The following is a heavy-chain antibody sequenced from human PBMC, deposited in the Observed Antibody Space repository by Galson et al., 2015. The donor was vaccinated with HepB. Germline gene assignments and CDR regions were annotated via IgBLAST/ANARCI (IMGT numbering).Heavy chain of an antibody. V-gene: IGHV1-69*06. CDR3: ARVGYGAGERYSSGWYYRPPFDY. J-gene: IGHJ4*02. D-gene: IGHD6-19*01. CDR1: GGTFSSYA. Sequence: SVKVSCKASGGTFSSYAISWVRQAPGQGLEWMGGIIPIFGTANYAQKFQGRVTITADKSTSTAYMELSSLRSEDTAVYYCARVGYGAGERYSSGWYYRPPFDYWGQGTLVTVSS. CDR2: IIPIFGTA.